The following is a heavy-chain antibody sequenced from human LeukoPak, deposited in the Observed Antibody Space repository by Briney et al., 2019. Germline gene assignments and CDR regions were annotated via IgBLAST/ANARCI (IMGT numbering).Heavy chain of an antibody. CDR2: INPNSGGT. CDR1: GYTFTGYY. J-gene: IGHJ3*02. Sequence: ASVKVSCKASGYTFTGYYMHWVRQAPGQGLEWMGWINPNSGGTNYAQKFQGRVTMTRDTSISTAYMELSRLRSDDTAVYYCARGGRWELPRPYAFDIWGQGTMVTVSS. D-gene: IGHD1-26*01. V-gene: IGHV1-2*02. CDR3: ARGGRWELPRPYAFDI.